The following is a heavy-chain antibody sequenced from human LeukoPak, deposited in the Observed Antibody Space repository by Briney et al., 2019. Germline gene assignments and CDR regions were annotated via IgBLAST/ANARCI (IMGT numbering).Heavy chain of an antibody. CDR2: IYPGDSDT. J-gene: IGHJ4*02. V-gene: IGHV5-51*01. CDR3: ARQRAAADGYFDY. D-gene: IGHD6-13*01. CDR1: GYSFTSYW. Sequence: GESLKISCKGSGYSFTSYWSGWVRQMPGKGLEWMGSIYPGDSDTRYSPSFQGQVTISADKSISTAYLQWSSLKASDTAMYYCARQRAAADGYFDYWGQGTLVTVSS.